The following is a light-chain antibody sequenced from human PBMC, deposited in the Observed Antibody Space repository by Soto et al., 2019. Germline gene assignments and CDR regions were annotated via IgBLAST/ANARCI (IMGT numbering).Light chain of an antibody. Sequence: QSALTQPPSASGSPGQSVAISCTGTSSDVGGYNYVSWYQQHPGKAPKVLIYEDSKRPSGVSDHFSASKSGNTASLTISGLQADDEADYYCCSYAGSSTLLFGGGTKLTVL. V-gene: IGLV2-8*01. CDR1: SSDVGGYNY. CDR2: EDS. J-gene: IGLJ3*02. CDR3: CSYAGSSTLL.